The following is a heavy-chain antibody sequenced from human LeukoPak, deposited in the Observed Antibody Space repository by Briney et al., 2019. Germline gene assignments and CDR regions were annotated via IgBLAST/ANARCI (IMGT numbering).Heavy chain of an antibody. V-gene: IGHV4-39*07. J-gene: IGHJ4*02. CDR1: GGSISSSSYY. CDR3: ARDSRGIAAGGG. Sequence: SETLSLTCTVSGGSISSSSYYWGWIRQPPGKGLEWIGSIYYSGSTYYNPSLKSRVTISVDTSKNQFSLKLSSVTAADTAVYYCARDSRGIAAGGGWGQGTLVTVSS. D-gene: IGHD6-13*01. CDR2: IYYSGST.